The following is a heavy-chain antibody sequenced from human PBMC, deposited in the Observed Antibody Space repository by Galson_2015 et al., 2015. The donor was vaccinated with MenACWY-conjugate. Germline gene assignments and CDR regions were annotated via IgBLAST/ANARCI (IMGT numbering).Heavy chain of an antibody. Sequence: LRLSCAASGFAFSDYYMSWIRQAPGTGLEWVSCISRSSSYTNYADSVKGRFTISRDNAKNSLYLQMNSLRAEDTAVYYCATSDILTGYSRRFDCWGQGTLVTVSS. CDR1: GFAFSDYY. J-gene: IGHJ4*02. V-gene: IGHV3-11*06. CDR2: ISRSSSYT. D-gene: IGHD3-9*01. CDR3: ATSDILTGYSRRFDC.